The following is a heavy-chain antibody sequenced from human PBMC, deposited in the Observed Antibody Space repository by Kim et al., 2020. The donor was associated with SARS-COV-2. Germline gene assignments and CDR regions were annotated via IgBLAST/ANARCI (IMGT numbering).Heavy chain of an antibody. CDR2: IWHDGSNK. Sequence: GGSLRLSCAASGFTFSSYGMHWVRQAPGKGLEWVAVIWHDGSNKYYADSVKGRFTISRDNSKNTLYLQMNSLRAEDTAVYYCARDWGGVSSSWTPLDYWGQGTLVTVSS. D-gene: IGHD6-13*01. CDR3: ARDWGGVSSSWTPLDY. J-gene: IGHJ4*02. V-gene: IGHV3-33*01. CDR1: GFTFSSYG.